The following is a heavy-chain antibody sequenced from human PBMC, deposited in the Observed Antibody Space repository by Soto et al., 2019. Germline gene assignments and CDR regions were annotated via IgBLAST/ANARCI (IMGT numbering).Heavy chain of an antibody. CDR1: GIIFSDYY. Sequence: QVQLVESGGGLVKPGGSLRLSCEASGIIFSDYYMNWIRQAPGKGLEWISYISHSGRTTYYADSVKGRFTISRDNAKNSLYLQMNSLRAEDTAFYYCAADPSYFYYMDVWGKGTTVTVSS. CDR3: AADPSYFYYMDV. J-gene: IGHJ6*03. CDR2: ISHSGRTT. V-gene: IGHV3-11*01.